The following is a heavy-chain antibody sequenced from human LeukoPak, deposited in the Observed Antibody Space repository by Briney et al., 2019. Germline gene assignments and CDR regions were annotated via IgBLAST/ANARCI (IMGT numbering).Heavy chain of an antibody. J-gene: IGHJ5*02. CDR3: AQSLGSSNWIGNWFDP. Sequence: PETLSLTCTVSGGSFSSSSHSWGWIRQPPGKGLEWTGSIYYTGTTYYNPSLKSRVTISVDTSKNQFSLKLNSVTAADTAVYYCAQSLGSSNWIGNWFDPWGQGTLVTVSS. V-gene: IGHV4-39*01. D-gene: IGHD6-13*01. CDR2: IYYTGTT. CDR1: GGSFSSSSHS.